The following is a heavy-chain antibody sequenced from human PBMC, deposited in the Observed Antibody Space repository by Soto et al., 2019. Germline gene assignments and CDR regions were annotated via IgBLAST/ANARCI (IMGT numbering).Heavy chain of an antibody. Sequence: QVQLVQSGAEEKKPGASVKVSCKASGYTFTSYAMHWVRQAPGQRLEWMGWINAGNGNTKYSQKFQGRVTITRDTSAXXAXMVXSSLRSEDTAVYYCARADIVLVPAAMRGEGYGMDVWGQGTTVTVSS. V-gene: IGHV1-3*05. CDR1: GYTFTSYA. J-gene: IGHJ6*02. D-gene: IGHD2-2*01. CDR3: ARADIVLVPAAMRGEGYGMDV. CDR2: INAGNGNT.